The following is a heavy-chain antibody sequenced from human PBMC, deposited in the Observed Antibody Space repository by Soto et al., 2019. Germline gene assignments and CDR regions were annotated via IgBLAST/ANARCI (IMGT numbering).Heavy chain of an antibody. J-gene: IGHJ6*02. CDR3: ARDLAWKRGKVGRYYYGMDV. CDR2: ISTRSTYT. CDR1: GFIFSDYY. Sequence: QVLPVESGGGLVKPGGSLRLSCAASGFIFSDYYMSWVRQTPGKGLEWVSYISTRSTYTNYADSVKGRFTISRDNAKNSLYLQMDSLRVEDTAVYYCARDLAWKRGKVGRYYYGMDVWGQGTTVTVSS. V-gene: IGHV3-11*06. D-gene: IGHD1-1*01.